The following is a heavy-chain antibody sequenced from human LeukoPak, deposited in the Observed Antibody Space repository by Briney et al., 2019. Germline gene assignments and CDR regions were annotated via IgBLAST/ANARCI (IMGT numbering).Heavy chain of an antibody. Sequence: GGSLRLSCAASGFTFSTYWMSWVRQAPGKGLEWVANINEDGSVKYYVDSVKGRFTISRDNAKNLLYLQMNSLRAEDTAVYYCARDRGDTFDPWGQGSLVTVSS. CDR2: INEDGSVK. J-gene: IGHJ5*02. V-gene: IGHV3-7*03. D-gene: IGHD4-17*01. CDR1: GFTFSTYW. CDR3: ARDRGDTFDP.